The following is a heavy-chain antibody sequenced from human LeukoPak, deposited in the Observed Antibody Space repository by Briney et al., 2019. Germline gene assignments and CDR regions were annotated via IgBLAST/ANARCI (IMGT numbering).Heavy chain of an antibody. V-gene: IGHV1-2*02. Sequence: ASVKVSCKTSGYTFTSHYMHWVRQAPGQGLEWMGVINPSDHFTRYAQKFQGRVTMTRDASITTAYMELSRLRSDDTAVYYCASGYYYDSSGYSGAFDIWGQGTMVTVSS. CDR1: GYTFTSHY. CDR3: ASGYYYDSSGYSGAFDI. D-gene: IGHD3-22*01. CDR2: INPSDHFT. J-gene: IGHJ3*02.